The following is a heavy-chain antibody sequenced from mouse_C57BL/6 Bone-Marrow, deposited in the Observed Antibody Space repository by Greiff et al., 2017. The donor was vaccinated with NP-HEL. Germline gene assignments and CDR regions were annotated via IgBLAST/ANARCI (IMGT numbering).Heavy chain of an antibody. CDR2: IDPNSGGT. J-gene: IGHJ4*01. CDR3: SRYYGKLYYYAMDY. D-gene: IGHD2-1*01. CDR1: GYTFTSYW. V-gene: IGHV1-72*01. Sequence: QVQLQQPGAELVKPGASVKMSCKASGYTFTSYWMHWVKQRPGRGLEWIGRIDPNSGGTNYNEKFKSKATLTVDKPTSTAYMQLSSLTSEDSAVYYCSRYYGKLYYYAMDYWGQGTSVTVSS.